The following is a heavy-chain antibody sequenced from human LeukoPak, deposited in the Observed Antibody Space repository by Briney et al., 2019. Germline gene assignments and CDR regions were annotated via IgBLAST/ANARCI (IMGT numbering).Heavy chain of an antibody. Sequence: ASVKVSCKASGYTFTSYYMHWVRQAPGQGLEWMGIINPSGGSTSYAQKFQGRVTMTRDTSTSTVYMELSSLRSEDTAVYYCARGIGIVVVPAAFDYWGQGTLVTVSS. D-gene: IGHD2-2*01. J-gene: IGHJ4*02. CDR3: ARGIGIVVVPAAFDY. CDR2: INPSGGST. V-gene: IGHV1-46*01. CDR1: GYTFTSYY.